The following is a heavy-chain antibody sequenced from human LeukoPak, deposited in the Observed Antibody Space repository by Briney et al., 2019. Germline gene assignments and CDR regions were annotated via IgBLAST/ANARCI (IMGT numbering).Heavy chain of an antibody. CDR2: FDPEDGET. D-gene: IGHD6-25*01. V-gene: IGHV1-24*01. CDR1: GYTLTELS. CDR3: ATVPIRLATLDY. J-gene: IGHJ4*02. Sequence: EASVKVSCKVSGYTLTELSMHWVRQAPGKGLEWMGGFDPEDGETIYAQKFQGRVTMTEDTSTDTAYMELSSLRSEDTAVYYCATVPIRLATLDYWGQGTLVTVSS.